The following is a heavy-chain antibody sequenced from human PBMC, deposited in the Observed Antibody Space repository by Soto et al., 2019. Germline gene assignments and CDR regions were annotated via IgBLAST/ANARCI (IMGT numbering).Heavy chain of an antibody. CDR2: IIPILGIA. D-gene: IGHD3-10*01. J-gene: IGHJ6*02. Sequence: ASVKVSCKASGGTFSSYAISWVRQAPGQGLEWMGGIIPILGIANYAQKFQGRVTITADKSTSTAYMELSSLRSEDTAVYYCARVPQIPMVRGVNYYYYGMGVWGQGTSVTVSS. CDR1: GGTFSSYA. V-gene: IGHV1-69*10. CDR3: ARVPQIPMVRGVNYYYYGMGV.